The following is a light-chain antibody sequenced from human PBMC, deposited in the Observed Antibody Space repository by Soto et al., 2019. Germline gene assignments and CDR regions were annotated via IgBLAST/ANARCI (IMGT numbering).Light chain of an antibody. CDR3: QQRNTWPPVT. CDR2: GAF. CDR1: PSVPNY. J-gene: IGKJ5*01. V-gene: IGKV3-11*01. Sequence: EIALTQSPATLSLSPGGRATLSFRASPSVPNYVAWYQQKPGQAPRLLIYGAFNRATGIPARFSGSGSGADFTLTISSLEPEDFAIYYCQQRNTWPPVTFGQGTRLEIK.